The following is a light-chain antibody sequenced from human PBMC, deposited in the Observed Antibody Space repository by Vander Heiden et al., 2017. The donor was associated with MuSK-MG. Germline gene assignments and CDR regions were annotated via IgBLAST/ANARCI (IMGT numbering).Light chain of an antibody. V-gene: IGKV1-6*01. CDR3: RKDYNHPRT. CDR2: AAS. Sequence: AIQMTQSPSSLSASVGDRVPITCRASQGIRTDLGWYQQKPGKAPKLLIYAASSLQSGVSSSCSGSGSGKVSTPTISRLQDEDVATYYCRKDYNHPRTFGQGTKLDIK. CDR1: QGIRTD. J-gene: IGKJ2*02.